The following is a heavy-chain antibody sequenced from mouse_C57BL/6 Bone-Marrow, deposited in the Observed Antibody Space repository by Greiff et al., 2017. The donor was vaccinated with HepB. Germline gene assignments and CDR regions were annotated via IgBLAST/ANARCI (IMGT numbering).Heavy chain of an antibody. Sequence: QVQLQQPGAELVKPGASVKLSCKASGYTFTSYWMHWVKQRPGQGLEWIGMIHPNSGSTNYNEKFKSKATLTVDKSSSTAYMQLSSLTSEDSAVYYCARSGDANWYFDVWGTGTTVTVSS. V-gene: IGHV1-64*01. CDR3: ARSGDANWYFDV. CDR1: GYTFTSYW. J-gene: IGHJ1*03. D-gene: IGHD3-1*01. CDR2: IHPNSGST.